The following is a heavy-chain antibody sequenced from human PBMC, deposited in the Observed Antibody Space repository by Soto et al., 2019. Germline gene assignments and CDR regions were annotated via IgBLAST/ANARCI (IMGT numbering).Heavy chain of an antibody. CDR1: GGSISSYY. CDR3: ARDLWGYCGADCYPLDV. V-gene: IGHV4-59*01. CDR2: MYNTGST. Sequence: QVRLQESGPGLVKPSETLSLTCTVSGGSISSYYWSWIRQPPGKGLEWIGYMYNTGSTIYNPSLKSRVTISVDXSXNXLSLKLNSVTAADTAVYYCARDLWGYCGADCYPLDVWGQGTTVTVSS. J-gene: IGHJ6*02. D-gene: IGHD2-21*02.